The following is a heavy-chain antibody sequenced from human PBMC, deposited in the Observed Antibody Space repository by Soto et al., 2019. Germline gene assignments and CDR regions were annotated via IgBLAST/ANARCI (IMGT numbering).Heavy chain of an antibody. D-gene: IGHD5-18*01. CDR1: GTTVRSGENY. Sequence: QVQLQESGPGLVKPSQTLSLACTVSGTTVRSGENYWSWIRQAPGKGLEWIGYIYDSGIIYYTPSLKSRVTLSLDRPNHQLSLTLRSVTAADTAVYFCTRDLAHGYTGNVWGQGTMVTVSS. V-gene: IGHV4-30-4*01. CDR2: IYDSGII. CDR3: TRDLAHGYTGNV. J-gene: IGHJ3*01.